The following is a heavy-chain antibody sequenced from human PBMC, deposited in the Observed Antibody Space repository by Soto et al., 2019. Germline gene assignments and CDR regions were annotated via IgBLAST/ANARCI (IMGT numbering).Heavy chain of an antibody. CDR2: IDHSGNS. CDR3: AGGGLAAAGPYYFDY. J-gene: IGHJ4*02. V-gene: IGHV4-30-2*01. Sequence: QPQLQESGSRLVKPSQTLSLTCAVSGGSISSGGYSWSWIRQPPGKGLEWIGYIDHSGNSYYNPSLLSRVTIXXDXSXXQFSLKVNAVTAADTAVYFCAGGGLAAAGPYYFDYWGQGSLVTVSS. CDR1: GGSISSGGYS. D-gene: IGHD6-13*01.